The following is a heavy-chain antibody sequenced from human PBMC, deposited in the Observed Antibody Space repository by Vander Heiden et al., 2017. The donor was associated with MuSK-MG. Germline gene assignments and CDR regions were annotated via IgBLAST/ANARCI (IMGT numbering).Heavy chain of an antibody. V-gene: IGHV3-21*01. D-gene: IGHD3-10*01. CDR1: GFTFLSYS. CDR2: VSSSSSYI. J-gene: IGHJ4*02. Sequence: EVQLVECGGGLVKPGGSLIPSCAASGFTFLSYSLNWVGQAPGKGLEWVSSVSSSSSYIYYADSVKGRFTISRDNAKNSLYLQMNSLSAEDTAVYYCARDPYYGSGSYYIDFDYWGQGTLVTVSS. CDR3: ARDPYYGSGSYYIDFDY.